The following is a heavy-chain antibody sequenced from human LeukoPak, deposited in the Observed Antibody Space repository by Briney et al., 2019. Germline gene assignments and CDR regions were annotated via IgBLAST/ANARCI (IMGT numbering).Heavy chain of an antibody. Sequence: ASVKVSCKASGYTFTSYGISWVRQAPGQRLEWMGWINAGNGNTKYSQKFQGRVTITRDTSASTAYMELSSLRSEDTAVYYCARDTITMIVVVIDYGMDVWGQGTTVTVSS. J-gene: IGHJ6*02. CDR3: ARDTITMIVVVIDYGMDV. D-gene: IGHD3-22*01. V-gene: IGHV1-3*01. CDR2: INAGNGNT. CDR1: GYTFTSYG.